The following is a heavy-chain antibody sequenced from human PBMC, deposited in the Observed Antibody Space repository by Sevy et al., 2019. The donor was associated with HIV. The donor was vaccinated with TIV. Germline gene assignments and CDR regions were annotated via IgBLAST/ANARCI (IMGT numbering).Heavy chain of an antibody. CDR3: ARAGGSWALRY. Sequence: GGSLRLSCAASGFIFSDYYMSWIRQAPGKGLEWVSYISGSGNTIYYTDSVKGRFTISRDNAKDSPYLQMNSLRAEDTAVYYSARAGGSWALRYWGQGSLVTVSS. V-gene: IGHV3-11*01. CDR2: ISGSGNTI. CDR1: GFIFSDYY. J-gene: IGHJ4*02. D-gene: IGHD1-26*01.